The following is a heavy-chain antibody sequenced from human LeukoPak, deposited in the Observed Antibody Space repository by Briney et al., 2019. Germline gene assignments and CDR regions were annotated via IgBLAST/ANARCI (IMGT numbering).Heavy chain of an antibody. V-gene: IGHV3-30*02. CDR1: GFMFSTRG. J-gene: IGHJ6*03. Sequence: PGGSLRLSCAASGFMFSTRGMHWVRQAPGKGLEWVAFIRYDGINKYYADFVKGRFTISRDNSKNTLYLQMNSLRAEDTAVYYCAKETYSSYPHYMDVWGKGTMVTISS. CDR3: AKETYSSYPHYMDV. D-gene: IGHD6-6*01. CDR2: IRYDGINK.